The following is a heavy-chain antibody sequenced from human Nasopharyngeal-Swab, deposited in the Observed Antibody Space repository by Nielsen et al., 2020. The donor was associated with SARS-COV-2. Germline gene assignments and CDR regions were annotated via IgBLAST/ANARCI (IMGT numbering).Heavy chain of an antibody. Sequence: SVKVSCKVSGGTFKNYAISWVRQAPGQGLEWMGGINPNFGTTNYAHKFQDRAKITADQSTRTAYMELSSLRSDDTAVYYCARGYGTIAVAGNDYWGQGTLVTVSS. D-gene: IGHD6-19*01. CDR2: INPNFGTT. CDR1: GGTFKNYA. V-gene: IGHV1-69*13. J-gene: IGHJ4*02. CDR3: ARGYGTIAVAGNDY.